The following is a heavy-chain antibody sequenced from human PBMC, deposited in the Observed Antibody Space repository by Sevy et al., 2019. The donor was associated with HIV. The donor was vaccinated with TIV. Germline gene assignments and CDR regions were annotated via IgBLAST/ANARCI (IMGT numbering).Heavy chain of an antibody. J-gene: IGHJ4*02. CDR1: GDSFSSYF. V-gene: IGHV4-4*07. Sequence: SETLSLTCTVSGDSFSSYFWAWIRQPAGKGLEWIGRINTSGSTNYNPSHKSRVTMSVDTSNSQLSLKVTSLTAADTAIYFCARSNWITATNGFSKSYYFDYWGQGSLVTVSS. CDR2: INTSGST. CDR3: ARSNWITATNGFSKSYYFDY. D-gene: IGHD1-1*01.